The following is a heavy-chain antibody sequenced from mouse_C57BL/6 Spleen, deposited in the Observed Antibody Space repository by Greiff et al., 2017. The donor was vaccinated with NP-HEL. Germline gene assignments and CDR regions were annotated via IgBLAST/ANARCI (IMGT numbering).Heavy chain of an antibody. V-gene: IGHV1-55*01. J-gene: IGHJ1*03. CDR2: IYPGSGST. Sequence: QVQLQQSGAELVKPGASVKMSCKASGYTFTSYWITWVKQRPGQGLAWIGDIYPGSGSTNYNEKFKSKATLTVDTSSSTAYMQLSSLTSEDSAVYYCARKYYGSHWYFDVWGTGTTVTVSS. CDR1: GYTFTSYW. CDR3: ARKYYGSHWYFDV. D-gene: IGHD1-1*01.